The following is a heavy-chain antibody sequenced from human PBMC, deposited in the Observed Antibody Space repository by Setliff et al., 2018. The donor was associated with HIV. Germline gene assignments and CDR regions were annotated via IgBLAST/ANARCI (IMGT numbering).Heavy chain of an antibody. CDR1: GFTLSTYW. Sequence: PGGSLRLSCAASGFTLSTYWMTWVRQAPGKGLEWVANINQDGSEKYYADSVRGRFTISRDDSKNTLYLQMNSLRAEDTAMYYCARDKAVNSWSGYYTPTYMDVWGKGTMVTVSS. CDR2: INQDGSEK. J-gene: IGHJ6*03. CDR3: ARDKAVNSWSGYYTPTYMDV. V-gene: IGHV3-7*01. D-gene: IGHD3-3*01.